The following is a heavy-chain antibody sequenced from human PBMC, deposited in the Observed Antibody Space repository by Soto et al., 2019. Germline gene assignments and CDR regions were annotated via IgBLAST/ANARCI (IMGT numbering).Heavy chain of an antibody. J-gene: IGHJ6*02. CDR1: GYTFTSYG. Sequence: ASVKVSCKASGYTFTSYGISSVRQAPGQGLEWMGWISAYNGNTNYAQKLQGRVTMTTDTSTSTAYMELRSLRSDDTAVYYCARSYSYDFWSGYYKKYGMDVWGQGTTVNVSS. CDR3: ARSYSYDFWSGYYKKYGMDV. CDR2: ISAYNGNT. D-gene: IGHD3-3*01. V-gene: IGHV1-18*01.